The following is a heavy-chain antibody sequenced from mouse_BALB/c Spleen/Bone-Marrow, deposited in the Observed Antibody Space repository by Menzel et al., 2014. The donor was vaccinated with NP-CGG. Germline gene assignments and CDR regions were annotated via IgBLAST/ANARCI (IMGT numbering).Heavy chain of an antibody. J-gene: IGHJ2*01. CDR3: AKDSSGYFDY. Sequence: EVQVVESGGGLVKPGGSLKLSCAASGFTFSYYAMSWVRQSPEKSLEWVAEISSGGSYTYYPDTVTGRFTISSDNAKNTLYLERSSLRSEDTAMYYCAKDSSGYFDYWGQGTTLTVSS. CDR1: GFTFSYYA. D-gene: IGHD3-1*01. CDR2: ISSGGSYT. V-gene: IGHV5-9-4*01.